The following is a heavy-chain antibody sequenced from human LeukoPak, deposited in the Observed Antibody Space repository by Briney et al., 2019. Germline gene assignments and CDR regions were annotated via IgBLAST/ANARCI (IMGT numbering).Heavy chain of an antibody. CDR2: IIPIFGTA. CDR1: AGTLSSYA. D-gene: IGHD5-12*01. J-gene: IGHJ6*02. Sequence: GASVKVSCKDSAGTLSSYAISWVRQPPGQGLEWKGGIIPIFGTANYAQKFQGRVTITADESTSTAYMELSSLRSEDTAVYYCARSRGRPHYYGMEVWGQGTTVTVSS. V-gene: IGHV1-69*13. CDR3: ARSRGRPHYYGMEV.